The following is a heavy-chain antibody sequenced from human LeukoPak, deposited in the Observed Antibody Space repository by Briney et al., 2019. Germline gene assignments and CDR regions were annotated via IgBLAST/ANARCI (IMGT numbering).Heavy chain of an antibody. J-gene: IGHJ4*02. CDR2: INPNSGGT. CDR3: ARMKHDVGGWLGFDY. D-gene: IGHD6-19*01. CDR1: GYTFTSYY. V-gene: IGHV1-2*04. Sequence: GASVKVSCKASGYTFTSYYMHWVRQAPGQGLEWMGWINPNSGGTNYAQKFQGWVTMTRDTSISTAYMELSRLRSDDTAVYYCARMKHDVGGWLGFDYWGQGTLVTVSS.